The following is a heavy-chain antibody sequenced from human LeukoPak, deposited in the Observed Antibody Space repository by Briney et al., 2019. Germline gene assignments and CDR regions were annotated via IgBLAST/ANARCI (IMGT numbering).Heavy chain of an antibody. CDR3: ARAKRNGFDI. J-gene: IGHJ3*02. Sequence: GGSLRLSCAASGFTFSTYSMNWVRQAPGKGLEWVSYIRSSSSTIYYADSVKGRFTISRDNAKNSLYLQMNSLRAEDTAVYYCARAKRNGFDIWGQGTMVTVSS. CDR1: GFTFSTYS. CDR2: IRSSSSTI. V-gene: IGHV3-48*01.